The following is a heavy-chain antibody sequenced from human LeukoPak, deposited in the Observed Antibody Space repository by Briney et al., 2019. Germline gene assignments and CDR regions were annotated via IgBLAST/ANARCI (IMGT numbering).Heavy chain of an antibody. CDR2: ISSSGSTI. V-gene: IGHV3-11*04. CDR1: GFTFSDYY. CDR3: ARVYSTSSSWYGDFDY. J-gene: IGHJ4*02. Sequence: GGSLRLSCAASGFTFSDYYMSWIRQAPGKGLEWVSYISSSGSTIYYADSLKGRFTISRDNAKNSLYLQMNSLRAEDTAVYYCARVYSTSSSWYGDFDYWGQGTLVTVSS. D-gene: IGHD6-13*01.